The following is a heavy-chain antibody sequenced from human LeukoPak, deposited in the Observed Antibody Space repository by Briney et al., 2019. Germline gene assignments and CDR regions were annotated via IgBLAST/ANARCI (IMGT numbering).Heavy chain of an antibody. CDR3: AKDLYSSGWFGDYYYGMDV. D-gene: IGHD6-19*01. J-gene: IGHJ6*02. CDR1: GFTFSSYA. CDR2: ISGNGGST. Sequence: SGGSLRLSCAASGFTFSSYAMSWVRQAPGKGLEWVSAISGNGGSTYYADSVKGRFTISRDNSKNTLYLQMNSLRAEDTAVYYCAKDLYSSGWFGDYYYGMDVWGQGTTVTVSS. V-gene: IGHV3-23*01.